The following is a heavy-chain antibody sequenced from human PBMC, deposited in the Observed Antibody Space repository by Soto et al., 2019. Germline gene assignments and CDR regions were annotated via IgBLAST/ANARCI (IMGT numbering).Heavy chain of an antibody. D-gene: IGHD6-6*01. V-gene: IGHV4-30-2*01. Sequence: PSETLSLTYAVSGGAISSGGYSWSWIRQPPGKGLEWIGYIYHSGSTYYNPSLKSRVTISVDRSKNQFSLKLSSVTAADTAVYYCARVVAARSYYYYYGMDVWGQGTTVTVS. CDR1: GGAISSGGYS. CDR3: ARVVAARSYYYYYGMDV. J-gene: IGHJ6*02. CDR2: IYHSGST.